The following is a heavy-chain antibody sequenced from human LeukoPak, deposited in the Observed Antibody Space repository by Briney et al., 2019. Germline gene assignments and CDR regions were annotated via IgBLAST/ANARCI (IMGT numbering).Heavy chain of an antibody. CDR2: MNPNSGNT. CDR3: ARGLSRRDFDWLLKGNWFDP. CDR1: GYTFTSYD. J-gene: IGHJ5*02. V-gene: IGHV1-8*01. D-gene: IGHD3-9*01. Sequence: ASVKVSCKASGYTFTSYDINWVRQATGQGLEWMGWMNPNSGNTGYAQKFQGRVTMTRYTSISTAYMELSSLRSEDTAVYYCARGLSRRDFDWLLKGNWFDPWGQGTLVTVSS.